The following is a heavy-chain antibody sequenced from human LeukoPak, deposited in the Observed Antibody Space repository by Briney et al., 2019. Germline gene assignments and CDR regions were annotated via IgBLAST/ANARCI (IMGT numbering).Heavy chain of an antibody. CDR1: GGSFSGYY. D-gene: IGHD2-15*01. J-gene: IGHJ5*02. V-gene: IGHV4-34*01. CDR2: INHSGST. Sequence: SEALSLTCAVYGGSFSGYYWSWIRQPPGKGLEWIGEINHSGSTNYNPSLKSRVTISVDMSKNQFSLKLSSVTAADTAVYYCARARVVVVAATRYNWFDPWGQGTLVTVSS. CDR3: ARARVVVVAATRYNWFDP.